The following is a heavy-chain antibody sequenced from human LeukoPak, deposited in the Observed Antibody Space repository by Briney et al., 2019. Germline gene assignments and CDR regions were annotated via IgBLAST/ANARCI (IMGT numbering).Heavy chain of an antibody. Sequence: ASVKVSCKASGYTFTDYYMHWVQQAPGKGLEWMGRVDPEDGETIYAEKFQGRVTITADTSTDTAYMELSSLRSEDTAVYYCATLPGIAAAGYYYYYMDVWGKGTTVTVSS. J-gene: IGHJ6*03. V-gene: IGHV1-69-2*01. CDR3: ATLPGIAAAGYYYYYMDV. CDR2: VDPEDGET. CDR1: GYTFTDYY. D-gene: IGHD6-13*01.